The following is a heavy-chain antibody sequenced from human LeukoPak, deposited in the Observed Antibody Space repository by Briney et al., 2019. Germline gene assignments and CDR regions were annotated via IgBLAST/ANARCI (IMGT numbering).Heavy chain of an antibody. CDR2: IRYDGTNK. CDR3: AKDAHEALDY. CDR1: GFTFSSYG. V-gene: IGHV3-30*02. Sequence: PGRSLRLSCAASGFTFSSYGMHWVRQAPGKGLEWVAFIRYDGTNKYYTDSVKGRFTISRDNSKSTLYLQMNSLRAEDTAVYFCAKDAHEALDYWGQGTLVTVSS. J-gene: IGHJ4*02.